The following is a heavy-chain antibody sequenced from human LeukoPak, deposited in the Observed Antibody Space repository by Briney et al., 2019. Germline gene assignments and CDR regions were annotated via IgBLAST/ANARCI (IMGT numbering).Heavy chain of an antibody. CDR2: INPNSGGT. J-gene: IGHJ4*02. V-gene: IGHV1-2*02. Sequence: ASVKVSCKASGYTFTGYFIHWVRQAPGQGLEWMGWINPNSGGTNYAQKFQGTVTMTRDTSIITAYMELSRLSSDDTAVYYCARDERYDSSGYPFDYWGQGTLATVSS. CDR3: ARDERYDSSGYPFDY. CDR1: GYTFTGYF. D-gene: IGHD3-22*01.